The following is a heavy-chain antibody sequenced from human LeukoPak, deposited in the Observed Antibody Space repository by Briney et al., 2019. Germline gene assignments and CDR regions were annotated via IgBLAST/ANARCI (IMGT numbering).Heavy chain of an antibody. D-gene: IGHD1-26*01. CDR1: GFTFSNAW. J-gene: IGHJ3*02. CDR2: IKSKTDGGTT. CDR3: TTDGSGSYYVDAFDI. Sequence: GGSLRLSCAASGFTFSNAWMSWVRQAPGKGLEWVGRIKSKTDGGTTDYAAPVKGRFTISRDDSKNTLYLQMNSLKTEDTAVYYCTTDGSGSYYVDAFDIWGQGTMVTVSS. V-gene: IGHV3-15*01.